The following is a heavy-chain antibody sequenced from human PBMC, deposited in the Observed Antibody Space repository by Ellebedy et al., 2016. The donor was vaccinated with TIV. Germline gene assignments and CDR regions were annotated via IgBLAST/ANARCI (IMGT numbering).Heavy chain of an antibody. V-gene: IGHV3-23*01. CDR1: GFTFSSYA. CDR3: AKDLSWIAAAGGDDY. D-gene: IGHD6-13*01. J-gene: IGHJ4*02. Sequence: GGSLRLXXAASGFTFSSYAMSWVRQAPGKGLEWVSAISGSGGSTYYADSVKGRFTISRDNSKNTLYLQMNSLRAEDTAVYYCAKDLSWIAAAGGDDYWGQGTLVTVSS. CDR2: ISGSGGST.